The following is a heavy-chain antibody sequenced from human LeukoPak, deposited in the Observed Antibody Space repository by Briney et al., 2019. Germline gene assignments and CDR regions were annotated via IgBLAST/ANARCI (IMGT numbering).Heavy chain of an antibody. CDR2: IYHSGST. CDR3: AKLSYYGSRTFDY. D-gene: IGHD3-10*01. V-gene: IGHV4-38-2*02. Sequence: PSETLSLTCTVSGYSISSGYYWGWIRQPPGKGLEWIGSIYHSGSTNYNPSLKSRVTISVDTSKNQFSLKLSSVTAADTAVYYCAKLSYYGSRTFDYWGQGTLVTVSS. CDR1: GYSISSGYY. J-gene: IGHJ4*02.